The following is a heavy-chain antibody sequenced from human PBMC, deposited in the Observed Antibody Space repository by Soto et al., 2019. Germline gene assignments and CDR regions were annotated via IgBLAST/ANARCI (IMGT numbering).Heavy chain of an antibody. CDR2: ISYDGSNK. CDR3: ARVGIAALKGFDY. V-gene: IGHV3-30*03. D-gene: IGHD6-6*01. Sequence: QVQLVESGGGVVQPGRSLRLSCAASGFTFSSYGMHWVRQAPGKGLEWVAVISYDGSNKYYADSVKGRFTISRDNSKNTLYLQMNSLRAEDTAVYYCARVGIAALKGFDYWGQGTLVTVSS. CDR1: GFTFSSYG. J-gene: IGHJ4*02.